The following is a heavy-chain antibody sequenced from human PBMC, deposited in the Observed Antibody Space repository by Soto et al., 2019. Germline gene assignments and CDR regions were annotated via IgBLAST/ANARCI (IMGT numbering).Heavy chain of an antibody. CDR3: AKDGGGGWFDY. D-gene: IGHD2-15*01. Sequence: VRSLRLSCAASGFTFSSYGMHWVRQAPGKGLEWVAVISYDGSNKYYADSVKGRFTISRDNSKNTLYLQMNSLRAEDTAVYYCAKDGGGGWFDYWGQGTLVTVSS. J-gene: IGHJ4*02. V-gene: IGHV3-30*18. CDR1: GFTFSSYG. CDR2: ISYDGSNK.